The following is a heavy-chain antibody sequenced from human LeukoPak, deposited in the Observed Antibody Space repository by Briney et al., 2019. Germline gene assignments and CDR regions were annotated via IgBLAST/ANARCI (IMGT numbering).Heavy chain of an antibody. CDR2: IKPNSGGT. D-gene: IGHD3-3*02. J-gene: IGHJ4*02. CDR1: GYTLTGYY. V-gene: IGHV1-2*02. Sequence: ASVKVSCKASGYTLTGYYMHWVRQAPGQGLEWMGWIKPNSGGTNYAQKFQGRVTMTRDTSISTAYMELSRLTSDDTAVYYCASGISPLYYFDYWGQGTLVTVSS. CDR3: ASGISPLYYFDY.